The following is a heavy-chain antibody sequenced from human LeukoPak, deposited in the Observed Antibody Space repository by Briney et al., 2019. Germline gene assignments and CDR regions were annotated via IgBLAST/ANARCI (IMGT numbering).Heavy chain of an antibody. V-gene: IGHV3-48*01. J-gene: IGHJ4*02. CDR2: ISSYSSTI. CDR3: ARDKDTSAYYSGH. Sequence: GGSLRLSCAASGFTFSSYSMIWVRQAPGKGLEWVSYISSYSSTICYADSVKGRFTISRDDAKNSLYLQMNSLGAEDTAVYYCARDKDTSAYYSGHWGQGTLVTVSS. D-gene: IGHD3-22*01. CDR1: GFTFSSYS.